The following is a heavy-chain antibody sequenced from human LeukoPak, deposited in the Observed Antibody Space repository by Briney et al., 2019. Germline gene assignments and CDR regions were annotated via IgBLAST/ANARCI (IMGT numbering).Heavy chain of an antibody. CDR2: IKQDGGEK. Sequence: PGRSLRLSCAAAGFTFSNYWMNWVRQAPGKGLEWVANIKQDGGEKSYVDSVKGRFTISRDNAKNSLHLEMNSLSAEDTSVYYCARDRSGSASHGFAAFDIWGQGTMVTVCS. CDR3: ARDRSGSASHGFAAFDI. CDR1: GFTFSNYW. V-gene: IGHV3-7*01. J-gene: IGHJ3*02. D-gene: IGHD3-10*01.